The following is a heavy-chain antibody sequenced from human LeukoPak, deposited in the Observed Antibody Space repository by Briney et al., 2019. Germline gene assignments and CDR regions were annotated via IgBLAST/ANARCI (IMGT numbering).Heavy chain of an antibody. J-gene: IGHJ6*02. CDR2: IIPILGIA. Sequence: ASVKVSCKASGGTFSSYAISWVRQAPGQGLEWMGRIIPILGIANYAQKFQGRVTITADKSTSTAYMELSSLRSEDTAVYYCARDGDGYDFWSGSPGYYYGMDVWGQGTTVTVSS. D-gene: IGHD3-3*01. CDR1: GGTFSSYA. CDR3: ARDGDGYDFWSGSPGYYYGMDV. V-gene: IGHV1-69*04.